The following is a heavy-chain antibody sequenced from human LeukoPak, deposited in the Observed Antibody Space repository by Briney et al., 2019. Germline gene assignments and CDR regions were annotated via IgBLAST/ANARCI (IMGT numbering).Heavy chain of an antibody. D-gene: IGHD2-2*01. J-gene: IGHJ4*02. Sequence: GGSLRLSCAASGFTFSTYTMNWVRQAPGKGLGWVSSISSSSNNINYADSVKGRFTIPRDNAMNSVHLQMNRLSVEDTAVYYCARGYQRPDYWGQGTLIPVPS. CDR1: GFTFSTYT. CDR3: ARGYQRPDY. V-gene: IGHV3-21*01. CDR2: ISSSSNNI.